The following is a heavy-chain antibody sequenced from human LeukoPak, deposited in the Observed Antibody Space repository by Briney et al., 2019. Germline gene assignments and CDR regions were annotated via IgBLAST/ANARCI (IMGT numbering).Heavy chain of an antibody. D-gene: IGHD3-16*02. CDR1: GFTFSSYA. V-gene: IGHV3-30*02. Sequence: GGSLRLSCAASGFTFSSYAMHWVRQAPGKGLEWVAFIRYDGSNKYYADSVKGRFTISRHNAKNSLYLQMNSLRAEDTAVYYCARVSARVIGMKDVFDIWGQGTMVTVSS. CDR3: ARVSARVIGMKDVFDI. J-gene: IGHJ3*02. CDR2: IRYDGSNK.